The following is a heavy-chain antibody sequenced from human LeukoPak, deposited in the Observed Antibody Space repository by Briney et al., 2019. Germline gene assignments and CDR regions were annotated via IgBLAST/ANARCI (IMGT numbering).Heavy chain of an antibody. CDR2: FSYSGST. CDR3: AREAAELPTGGYSTQWAFDI. CDR1: GGSISSYY. J-gene: IGHJ3*02. D-gene: IGHD5-18*01. V-gene: IGHV4-59*01. Sequence: SETLSLTCTVSGGSISSYYWSWIRQPPGKGLEWIGYFSYSGSTNYNPSLKSRVTISVDTSKNQFSLKLSSVTAADTAVYYCAREAAELPTGGYSTQWAFDIWGQGTMVTVSS.